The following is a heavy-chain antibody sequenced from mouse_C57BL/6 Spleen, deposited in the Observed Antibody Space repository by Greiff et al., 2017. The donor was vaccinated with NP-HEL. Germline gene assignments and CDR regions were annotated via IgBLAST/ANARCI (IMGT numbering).Heavy chain of an antibody. CDR3: AREALYYSNFAD. Sequence: EVQLQQSGPELVKPGASVKISCKASGYSFTGYYMNWVKQSPEKSLEWIGEINPSTGGTTYNQKFKAKATLTVDKSSSTAYMQLKSLTSEDSAVYYCAREALYYSNFADWGQGTLVTVSA. V-gene: IGHV1-42*01. J-gene: IGHJ3*01. D-gene: IGHD2-5*01. CDR2: INPSTGGT. CDR1: GYSFTGYY.